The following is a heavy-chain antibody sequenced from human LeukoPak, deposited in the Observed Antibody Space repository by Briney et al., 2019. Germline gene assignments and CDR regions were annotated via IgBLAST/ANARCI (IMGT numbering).Heavy chain of an antibody. CDR3: AREPTSGREPTSGRPLDY. Sequence: SETLSHTCTVSGGSLSGYFWTWIRQPAGKGLEWIGRIYSSGSNNYNPSLKSRVTMSLDTSKNHFSLNLTSVTAADTAVYYCAREPTSGREPTSGRPLDYWGQGTLVTVSS. D-gene: IGHD5-12*01. CDR2: IYSSGSN. CDR1: GGSLSGYF. V-gene: IGHV4-4*07. J-gene: IGHJ4*02.